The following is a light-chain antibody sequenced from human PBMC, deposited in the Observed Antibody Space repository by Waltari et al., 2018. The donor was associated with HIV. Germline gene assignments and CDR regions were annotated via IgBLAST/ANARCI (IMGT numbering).Light chain of an antibody. J-gene: IGKJ1*01. Sequence: EIVITQSPDTQSVSPGEKATLSCRASQGVGGNLAWYQVRPGQAPSLLIYAATSRTTGFPGRFRGSGSGTEFTLTISSLQSEDFAIYYCQQYNDWPQTFGQGTRVDIK. V-gene: IGKV3-15*01. CDR2: AAT. CDR1: QGVGGN. CDR3: QQYNDWPQT.